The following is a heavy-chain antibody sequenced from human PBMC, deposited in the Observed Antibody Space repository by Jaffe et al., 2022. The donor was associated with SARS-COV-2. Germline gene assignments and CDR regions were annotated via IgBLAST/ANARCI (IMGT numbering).Heavy chain of an antibody. V-gene: IGHV1-3*01. CDR2: INAGNGNT. J-gene: IGHJ4*02. CDR3: ARVPSAFGVVIGPFDY. Sequence: QVQLVQSGAEVKKPGASVKVSCKASGYTFTSYAMHWVRQAPGQRLEWMGWINAGNGNTKYSQKFQGRVTITRDTSASTAYMELSSLRSEDTAVYYCARVPSAFGVVIGPFDYWGQGTLVTVSS. D-gene: IGHD3-3*01. CDR1: GYTFTSYA.